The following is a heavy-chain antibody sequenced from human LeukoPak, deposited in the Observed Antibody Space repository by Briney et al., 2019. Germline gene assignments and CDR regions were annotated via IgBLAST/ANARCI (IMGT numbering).Heavy chain of an antibody. Sequence: ASVKVACKASGGTFSSYAISWVRQAPGQGLEWMGRIIPIFGTANYAQECQGRVTITTDESTSTAYMELNSLRAEDTAVYYCARGVGWFDPWGQGTLVTVSS. CDR2: IIPIFGTA. CDR3: ARGVGWFDP. CDR1: GGTFSSYA. V-gene: IGHV1-69*05. J-gene: IGHJ5*02. D-gene: IGHD1-26*01.